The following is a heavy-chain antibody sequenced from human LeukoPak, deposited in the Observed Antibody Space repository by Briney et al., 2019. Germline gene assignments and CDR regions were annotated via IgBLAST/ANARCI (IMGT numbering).Heavy chain of an antibody. CDR2: INPTGGST. J-gene: IGHJ6*02. CDR1: GYTFTNYY. CDR3: ARANFYDSSGRYFYCGMDV. V-gene: IGHV1-46*01. Sequence: ASVKVSCKASGYTFTNYYIHWVRQAPGQGLEWMGIINPTGGSTTYAQKSQGRVTMTRDTSTSTVYMELSSLRSEDTAVYYCARANFYDSSGRYFYCGMDVWGQGTTVTVSS. D-gene: IGHD3-22*01.